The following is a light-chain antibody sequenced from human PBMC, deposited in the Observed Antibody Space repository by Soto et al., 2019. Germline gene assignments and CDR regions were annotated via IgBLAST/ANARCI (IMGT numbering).Light chain of an antibody. CDR3: QQYDKWPYT. J-gene: IGKJ2*01. V-gene: IGKV3-20*01. CDR1: QSVSSNS. CDR2: GAS. Sequence: EVVLTQSPGTLSLSPGDRATLSCTASQSVSSNSLAWYQQIPGQPPRLLIYGASSRATGVPDRFRGTGSGTEFTLTISGLQSEDVALYYCQQYDKWPYTFGQGTKVDIK.